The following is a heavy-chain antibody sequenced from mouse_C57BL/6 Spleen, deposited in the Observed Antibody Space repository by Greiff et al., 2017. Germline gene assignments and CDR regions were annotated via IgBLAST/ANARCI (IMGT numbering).Heavy chain of an antibody. Sequence: VQLQQSGPGLVKPSQSLSLTCSVTGYSITSGYYWNWIRQFPGNKLEWMGYISYDGSNNYNPSLKNRISITRDTSKNQFFLKLNSVTTEDTATYYCAILLSYGEMDYWGQGTSVTVSS. CDR3: AILLSYGEMDY. V-gene: IGHV3-6*01. J-gene: IGHJ4*01. CDR2: ISYDGSN. CDR1: GYSITSGYY. D-gene: IGHD2-10*01.